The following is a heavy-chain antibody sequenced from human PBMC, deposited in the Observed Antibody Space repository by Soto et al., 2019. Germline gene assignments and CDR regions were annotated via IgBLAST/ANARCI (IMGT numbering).Heavy chain of an antibody. Sequence: SETLSLTCAVYGGSFSGYYWSWIRQPPGKGLEWIGEINHSGSTNYNPSLKSRVTISVDTSKNQFSLKLSSVTAADTAVYYFAREISSLRPPVGATYPDFDYWGQGTLVTVSS. CDR2: INHSGST. D-gene: IGHD1-26*01. V-gene: IGHV4-34*01. CDR1: GGSFSGYY. J-gene: IGHJ4*02. CDR3: AREISSLRPPVGATYPDFDY.